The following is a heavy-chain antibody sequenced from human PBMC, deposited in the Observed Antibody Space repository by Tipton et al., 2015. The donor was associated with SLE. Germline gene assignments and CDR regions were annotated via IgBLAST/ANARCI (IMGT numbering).Heavy chain of an antibody. J-gene: IGHJ6*02. Sequence: SLRLSCAASGFSFSSYGMHWVRQAPGKGLEWVAFTQYDGRKENYAGSVKGRFTISRDNSKNMLSLQMNSVRAEDTAVYYCAREVFYDTRDYYFYGLDVWGQGTTVTVSS. V-gene: IGHV3-30*03. CDR2: TQYDGRKE. CDR1: GFSFSSYG. D-gene: IGHD3-22*01. CDR3: AREVFYDTRDYYFYGLDV.